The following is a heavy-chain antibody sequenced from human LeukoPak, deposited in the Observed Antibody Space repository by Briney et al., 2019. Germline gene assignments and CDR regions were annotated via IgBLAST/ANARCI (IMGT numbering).Heavy chain of an antibody. J-gene: IGHJ6*02. CDR1: GDSISNYY. V-gene: IGHV4-59*08. CDR2: IYYSGST. CDR3: ASEGRQQLVDYYYYYGMDV. D-gene: IGHD6-13*01. Sequence: SETLSLTCTVSGDSISNYYWSWIRQPPGKGLEWIGYIYYSGSTNYNPSLKSRVTISVDTSKNQFSLKLSSVTAADTAVYYCASEGRQQLVDYYYYYGMDVWGQGTTVTVSS.